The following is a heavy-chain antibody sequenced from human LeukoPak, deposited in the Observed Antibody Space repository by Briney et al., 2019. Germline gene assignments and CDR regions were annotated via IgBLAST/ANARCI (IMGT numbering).Heavy chain of an antibody. CDR1: GGSISSSSYY. V-gene: IGHV4-39*07. J-gene: IGHJ4*02. Sequence: SETLSLTCTVSGGSISSSSYYWGWIRQPPGKGLEWIGSIYYSGSTYYNPSLKSRVTISVDTSKNQFSLKLSSVTAADTAVYYCARLTRYGSGSYYFFDYWGQGTLVTVSS. CDR2: IYYSGST. D-gene: IGHD3-10*01. CDR3: ARLTRYGSGSYYFFDY.